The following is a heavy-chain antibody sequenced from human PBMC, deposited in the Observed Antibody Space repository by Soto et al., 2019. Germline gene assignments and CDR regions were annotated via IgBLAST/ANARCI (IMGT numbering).Heavy chain of an antibody. CDR2: IFYIGST. Sequence: GHLKESGPELLKPSQPLSSTGIFLGGSIRRGGYYWSWIRQHPGKGLEWIGYIFYIGSTYYNPSLKSRVTISVDTSKNQFSLKLSSVTAADTAVYYCARSIDSWGQGTLVTVSS. J-gene: IGHJ5*01. CDR3: ARSIDS. CDR1: GGSIRRGGYY. V-gene: IGHV4-31*03.